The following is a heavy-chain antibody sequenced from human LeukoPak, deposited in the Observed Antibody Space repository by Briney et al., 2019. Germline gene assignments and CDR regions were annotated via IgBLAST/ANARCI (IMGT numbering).Heavy chain of an antibody. Sequence: SETLSLTCAVYGESFSGYYWSWIRQPPGKGLEWIGEINHSGSTNYNPSLKSRVTISVDTSKNQFALNLNSVTAADTAVYYCAGGRGMRGSETSDYWGQGTLVTVSS. J-gene: IGHJ4*02. CDR3: AGGRGMRGSETSDY. V-gene: IGHV4-34*01. D-gene: IGHD3-10*01. CDR1: GESFSGYY. CDR2: INHSGST.